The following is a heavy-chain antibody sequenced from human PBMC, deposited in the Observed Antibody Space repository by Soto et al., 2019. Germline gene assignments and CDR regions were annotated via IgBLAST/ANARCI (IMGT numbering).Heavy chain of an antibody. Sequence: GGSLSLSCAASGFTFSSYEMNWVRQAPGKGLEWVSYISSSGSTIYYADSVKGRFTISRDNAKNSLYLQMNSLRAEDTAVYYCARPSRYYYDSSGPQPFDYWGQGTLVTVSS. CDR1: GFTFSSYE. V-gene: IGHV3-48*03. CDR2: ISSSGSTI. J-gene: IGHJ4*02. CDR3: ARPSRYYYDSSGPQPFDY. D-gene: IGHD3-22*01.